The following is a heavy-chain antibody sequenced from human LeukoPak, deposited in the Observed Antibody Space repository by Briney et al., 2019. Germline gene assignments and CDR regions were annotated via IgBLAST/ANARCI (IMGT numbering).Heavy chain of an antibody. CDR1: GYSFTSYW. D-gene: IGHD3-9*01. J-gene: IGHJ6*03. V-gene: IGHV5-51*01. CDR2: IYPGDSDT. Sequence: GESLKISCKGSGYSFTSYWIGWVRQMPGKGLEWMGIIYPGDSDTRYSPSFQGQVTISADKSISTAYLQWSSLKAPDTAMYYCARLTCDILTGYWDYYYYYYMDVWGKGTTVTISS. CDR3: ARLTCDILTGYWDYYYYYYMDV.